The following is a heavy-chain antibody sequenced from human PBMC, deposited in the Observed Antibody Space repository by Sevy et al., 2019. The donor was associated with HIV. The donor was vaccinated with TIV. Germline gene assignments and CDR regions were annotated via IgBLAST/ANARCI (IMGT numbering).Heavy chain of an antibody. CDR2: INSDGSST. J-gene: IGHJ3*02. D-gene: IGHD3-22*01. CDR3: ARDPYYYDSSGYPQGALDI. V-gene: IGHV3-74*01. CDR1: GFTFSSYW. Sequence: GGSLRLSCAASGFTFSSYWMHWVRQAPGKGLVWVSRINSDGSSTSYADSVKGRLTISRDNAKNTLYQQMNSLRAEDTAVYYCARDPYYYDSSGYPQGALDIWGQGTTVTVSS.